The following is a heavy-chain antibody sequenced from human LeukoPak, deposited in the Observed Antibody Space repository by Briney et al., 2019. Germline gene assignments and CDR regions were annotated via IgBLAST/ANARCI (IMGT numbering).Heavy chain of an antibody. CDR2: IYYSGST. D-gene: IGHD2-2*01. CDR3: ARHNIVVVPAAIDY. V-gene: IGHV4-39*01. J-gene: IGHJ4*02. Sequence: KPSETLSLTCTVSGGSISSSSDYWGWIRQPPGKGLEWIGSIYYSGSTYYTPSLNSRVTISVDTSKNHFSLKLSSVTAADPAVYYCARHNIVVVPAAIDYCGQGTLVTVSS. CDR1: GGSISSSSDY.